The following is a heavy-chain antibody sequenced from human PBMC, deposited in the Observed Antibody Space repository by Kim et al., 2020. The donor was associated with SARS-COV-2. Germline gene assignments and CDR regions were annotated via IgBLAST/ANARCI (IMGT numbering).Heavy chain of an antibody. J-gene: IGHJ6*03. Sequence: SETLSLTCAVYGGSFSGYYWSWIRQPPGKGLEWIGEINHSGSTNYNPSLKSRVTISVDTSKNQFSLKLSSVTAADTAVYYCARGVFVVGALLRYYYYYMDVWGKGTTVTVSS. CDR2: INHSGST. V-gene: IGHV4-34*01. CDR3: ARGVFVVGALLRYYYYYMDV. D-gene: IGHD1-26*01. CDR1: GGSFSGYY.